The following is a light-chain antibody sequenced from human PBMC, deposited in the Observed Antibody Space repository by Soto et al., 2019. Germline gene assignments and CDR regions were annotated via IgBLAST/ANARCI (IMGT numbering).Light chain of an antibody. Sequence: DIQMTQSPPSLSASVGDRVTITCRASQSINIYVNWFQQKPGKAPKLLIYAASSLRSGVPSRFSGSGSGTEFTLTISSLQPEDFATYFCQQSYNAPYTFGPGTKVDIK. CDR3: QQSYNAPYT. CDR1: QSINIY. V-gene: IGKV1-39*01. J-gene: IGKJ3*01. CDR2: AAS.